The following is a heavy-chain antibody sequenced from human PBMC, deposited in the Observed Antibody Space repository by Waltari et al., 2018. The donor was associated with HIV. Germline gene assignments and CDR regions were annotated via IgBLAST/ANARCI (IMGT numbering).Heavy chain of an antibody. V-gene: IGHV1-3*04. J-gene: IGHJ4*02. CDR2: INTANGNT. CDR3: ARGGWELY. D-gene: IGHD1-26*01. Sequence: QVQFVQSGAEVKKPGASVKISCKTSGHTFTSYAIHWLRQAPGQRLEWMGGINTANGNTEYSQTFQGRVTMTWDTSAGTVYMDLRSLRSEDTALYYCARGGWELYWGQGTLVTVSS. CDR1: GHTFTSYA.